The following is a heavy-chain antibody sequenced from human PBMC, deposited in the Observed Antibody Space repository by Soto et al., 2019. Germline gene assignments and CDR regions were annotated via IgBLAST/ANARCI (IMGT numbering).Heavy chain of an antibody. CDR1: GFTFSSYS. D-gene: IGHD6-13*01. Sequence: GGSLRLSCAASGFTFSSYSMNWVRQAPGKGLEWVSSISSSSSYIYYADSVKGRFTISRDNAKNSLYLQMNSLRAEDTAVYYCASPSPTTYSSSCSPCTPHYWGQRTLVTVSS. J-gene: IGHJ4*02. V-gene: IGHV3-21*01. CDR3: ASPSPTTYSSSCSPCTPHY. CDR2: ISSSSSYI.